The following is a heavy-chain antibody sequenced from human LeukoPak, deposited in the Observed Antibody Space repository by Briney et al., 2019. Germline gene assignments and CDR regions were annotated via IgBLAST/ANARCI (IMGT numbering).Heavy chain of an antibody. J-gene: IGHJ5*02. V-gene: IGHV4-34*09. Sequence: SETLSLTCAVYGGSFSGYYWSWIRQPPGKGLEWVGYIYYSGTTHYNPSLTGRLTMSLDTSKNQFSLKLSSVTAAHTAVYYCASGEAAVVVPVAIPWFDPWGQGTLVTVSS. CDR3: ASGEAAVVVPVAIPWFDP. CDR1: GGSFSGYY. D-gene: IGHD2-2*01. CDR2: IYYSGTT.